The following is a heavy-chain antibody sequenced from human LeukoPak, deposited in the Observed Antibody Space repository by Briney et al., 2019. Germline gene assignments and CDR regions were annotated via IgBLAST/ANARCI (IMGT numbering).Heavy chain of an antibody. V-gene: IGHV3-7*01. D-gene: IGHD3-10*01. J-gene: IGHJ6*02. CDR2: IIEHRSKK. Sequence: GWVRXAPGKGVELVANIIEHRSKKYYFDSVDGRFPISRYNANTSVYLQMNSLRAEDTGLYYCARRRYGTGMDVWGQGTTVTVSS. CDR3: ARRRYGTGMDV.